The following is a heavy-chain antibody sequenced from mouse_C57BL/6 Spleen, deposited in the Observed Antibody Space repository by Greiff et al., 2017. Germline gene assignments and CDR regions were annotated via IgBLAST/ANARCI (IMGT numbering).Heavy chain of an antibody. CDR2: ISSGGSYT. Sequence: EVNVVESGGDLVKPGGSLKLSCAASGFTFSSYGMSWVRQTPDKRLEWVATISSGGSYTYYPDSVKGRFTISRDNAKNTLYLQMSSLKSEDTAMYYCARPSYYSSYYFDYWGQGTTLTVSS. D-gene: IGHD2-12*01. V-gene: IGHV5-6*01. CDR3: ARPSYYSSYYFDY. CDR1: GFTFSSYG. J-gene: IGHJ2*01.